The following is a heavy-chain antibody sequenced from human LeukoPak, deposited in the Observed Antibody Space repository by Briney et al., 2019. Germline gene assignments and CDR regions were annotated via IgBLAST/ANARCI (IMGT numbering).Heavy chain of an antibody. CDR3: ARQHGSYYYYVWGSFHDAFDI. CDR1: RFTFSSYS. CDR2: ISSSSSYI. J-gene: IGHJ3*02. V-gene: IGHV3-21*01. D-gene: IGHD3-16*01. Sequence: GGSLRLSCAASRFTFSSYSMNWVRQAPGKGLEWVSSISSSSSYIYYADSVKGRFTISRDNAKNSLYLQMNSLRAEDTAVYYCARQHGSYYYYVWGSFHDAFDIWGQGTMVTVSS.